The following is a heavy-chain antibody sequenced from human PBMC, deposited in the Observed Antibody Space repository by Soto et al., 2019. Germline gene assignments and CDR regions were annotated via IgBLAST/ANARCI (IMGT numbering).Heavy chain of an antibody. CDR3: ARLSGDYDFWSGYYKLDP. CDR1: GGSISSYY. D-gene: IGHD3-3*01. Sequence: SSETLSLTCTVSGGSISSYYWSWIRQPPGKGLEWIGYIYYSGSTNYNPSLKSRVTISVDTSKNQFSLKLSSVTAADTAVYYCARLSGDYDFWSGYYKLDPWGQGTLVTVSS. CDR2: IYYSGST. V-gene: IGHV4-59*01. J-gene: IGHJ5*02.